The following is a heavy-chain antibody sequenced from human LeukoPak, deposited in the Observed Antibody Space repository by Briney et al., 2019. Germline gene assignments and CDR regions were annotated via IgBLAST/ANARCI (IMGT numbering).Heavy chain of an antibody. Sequence: ASVKVSCKASGYTFTSYDINWVRQATGQGLEWMGWMNPNSGNTGYAQKFQGRVTMTRNTSISTAYMELSSLRSENTAVYYCARFERISERWGAYDAFDIWGQGTMVTVSS. CDR3: ARFERISERWGAYDAFDI. CDR2: MNPNSGNT. V-gene: IGHV1-8*01. D-gene: IGHD4-23*01. J-gene: IGHJ3*02. CDR1: GYTFTSYD.